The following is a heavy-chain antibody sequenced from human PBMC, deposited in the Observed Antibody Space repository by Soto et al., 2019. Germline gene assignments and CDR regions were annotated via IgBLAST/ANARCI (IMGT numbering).Heavy chain of an antibody. CDR1: GGSVSSGSYY. CDR3: GRVIRGVSARCYYGMEV. V-gene: IGHV4-61*01. CDR2: IYYSGST. J-gene: IGHJ6*02. Sequence: PSETLSLTCTVSGGSVSSGSYYWSWIRQPPGKGLEWIGYIYYSGSTNYNPSLKSRVTISVDTSKNQFSLKLRSVTGADTAVYYCGRVIRGVSARCYYGMEVWGQATTVTVSS. D-gene: IGHD3-10*01.